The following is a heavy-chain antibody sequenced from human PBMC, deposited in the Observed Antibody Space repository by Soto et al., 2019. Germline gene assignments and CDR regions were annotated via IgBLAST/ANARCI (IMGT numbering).Heavy chain of an antibody. Sequence: QLQLQESGPGLVKPSETLSLTCTVSGGSISSSSYYWGWIRQPPGKGLEWIGSIYYSGSTYYNPSLKSRVTISVDTSKNPFSLKLSSVTAADTAVYYCARYVTTAAGVDYWGQGTLVTVSS. V-gene: IGHV4-39*01. D-gene: IGHD4-17*01. CDR1: GGSISSSSYY. CDR3: ARYVTTAAGVDY. J-gene: IGHJ4*02. CDR2: IYYSGST.